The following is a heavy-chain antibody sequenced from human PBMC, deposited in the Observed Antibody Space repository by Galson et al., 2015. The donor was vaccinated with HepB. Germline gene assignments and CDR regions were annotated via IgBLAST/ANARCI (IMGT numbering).Heavy chain of an antibody. D-gene: IGHD4-17*01. Sequence: SLRLSCAASGFTFSSYAMHWVRQAPGKGLEWVAVISYDGSNKYYADSVKGRFTISRDNSKNTLYLQMNSLRAEDTAVYYCARDYGAGYYYGMDVWGQGTTVTVSS. V-gene: IGHV3-30-3*01. CDR1: GFTFSSYA. CDR2: ISYDGSNK. CDR3: ARDYGAGYYYGMDV. J-gene: IGHJ6*02.